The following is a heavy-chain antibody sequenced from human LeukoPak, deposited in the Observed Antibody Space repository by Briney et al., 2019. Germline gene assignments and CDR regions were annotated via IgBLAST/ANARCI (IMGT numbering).Heavy chain of an antibody. CDR1: GFTFSSYG. CDR3: AKVLGFGGDAYGMDV. CDR2: IRYDGSNK. Sequence: GGSLRLSCAASGFTFSSYGMHWVRQAPGKGLEWVAFIRYDGSNKYYADSVKGRFTISRDNAKDSLYLQLNSLRTDDTAVYYCAKVLGFGGDAYGMDVWGQGTTVTVSS. V-gene: IGHV3-30*02. D-gene: IGHD3-10*01. J-gene: IGHJ6*02.